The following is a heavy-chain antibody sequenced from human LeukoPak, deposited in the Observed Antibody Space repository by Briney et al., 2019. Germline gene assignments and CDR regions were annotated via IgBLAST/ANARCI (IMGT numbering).Heavy chain of an antibody. CDR3: AKARGYSYGLTTGDFDY. J-gene: IGHJ4*02. D-gene: IGHD5-18*01. V-gene: IGHV3-9*01. CDR1: GFTFDDYA. Sequence: GGSLRLSCAASGFTFDDYAMPWVRQAPGKGLEWVSGISWNSGSIGYADSVKGRFTISRDNAKNSLYLQMNSLRAEDTALYYCAKARGYSYGLTTGDFDYWGQGTLVTVSS. CDR2: ISWNSGSI.